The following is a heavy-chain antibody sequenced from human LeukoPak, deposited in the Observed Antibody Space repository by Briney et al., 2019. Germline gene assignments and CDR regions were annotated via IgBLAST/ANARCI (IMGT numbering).Heavy chain of an antibody. D-gene: IGHD7-27*01. CDR2: ISSTSTTI. CDR3: ARNWGFDS. J-gene: IGHJ4*02. V-gene: IGHV3-48*01. CDR1: GFTFNTYS. Sequence: PGGSLRLSCAASGFTFNTYSMSWVRQAPGKGLEWLSYISSTSTTIYHADSVKGRFTISRDNSKNTLYLQMNSLRAEDTAVYYCARNWGFDSWGQGTLVTVSS.